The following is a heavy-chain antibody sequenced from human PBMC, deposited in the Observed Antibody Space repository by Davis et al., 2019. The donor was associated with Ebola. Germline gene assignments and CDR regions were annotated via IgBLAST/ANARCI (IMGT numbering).Heavy chain of an antibody. CDR1: GITFRPSW. D-gene: IGHD3-10*01. V-gene: IGHV3-74*01. J-gene: IGHJ4*02. CDR3: ARDGSHYDFDY. Sequence: GESPKISCAASGITFRPSWMHWVRQVPGKGLEWVSRITTDESWTNYADSVRGRFTISRDNAKNTVYPQMNSLRAEDTAVYYCARDGSHYDFDYWGQGTLVTVSS. CDR2: ITTDESWT.